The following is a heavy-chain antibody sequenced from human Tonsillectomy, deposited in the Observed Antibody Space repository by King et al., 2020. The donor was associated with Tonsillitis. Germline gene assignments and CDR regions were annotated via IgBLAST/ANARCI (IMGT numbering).Heavy chain of an antibody. CDR1: GVTFSTYA. J-gene: IGHJ6*02. CDR2: ISGGGGTT. Sequence: VQLVESGGGLVQPGGSLRLSCAASGVTFSTYAMSWVRQAPGKGLEWVSAISGGGGTTYYADSVKGRFTISRDNNKNTLHLQMNILRADDTALYYCSICNMDCSGGSWPRPTDYYAMDVGGQGNTDPVSS. V-gene: IGHV3-23*04. CDR3: SICNMDCSGGSWPRPTDYYAMDV. D-gene: IGHD2-15*01.